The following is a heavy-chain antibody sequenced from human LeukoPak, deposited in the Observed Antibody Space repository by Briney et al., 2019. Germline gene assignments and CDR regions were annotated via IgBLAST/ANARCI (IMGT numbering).Heavy chain of an antibody. D-gene: IGHD6-19*01. CDR1: GFTFSAYD. Sequence: AGGSLRLSCAGSGFTFSAYDLSWVRQAQGQGLEWVAVISYDGSNKYYADSVKGRFTISRDNSKNTLYLQMNSLRAEDTAVYYCARDLGWSHHFDYWGQGTLVTVSS. CDR2: ISYDGSNK. J-gene: IGHJ4*02. V-gene: IGHV3-30-3*01. CDR3: ARDLGWSHHFDY.